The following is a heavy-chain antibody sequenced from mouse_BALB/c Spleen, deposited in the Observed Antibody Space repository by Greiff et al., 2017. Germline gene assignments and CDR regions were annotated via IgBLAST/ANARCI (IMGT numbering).Heavy chain of an antibody. D-gene: IGHD1-1*01. V-gene: IGHV1-69*02. Sequence: VQLQQPGAELVKPGASVKLSCKASGYTFTSYWMHWVKQRPGQGLEWIGEIDPSDSYTNYNQKFKGKATLTVDKSSSTAYMQLSSLTSEDSAVYYCARGHYYYGRGDYWGQGTTLTVSS. CDR1: GYTFTSYW. CDR3: ARGHYYYGRGDY. CDR2: IDPSDSYT. J-gene: IGHJ2*01.